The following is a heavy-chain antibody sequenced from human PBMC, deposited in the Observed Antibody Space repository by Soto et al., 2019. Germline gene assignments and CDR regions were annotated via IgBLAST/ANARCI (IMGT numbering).Heavy chain of an antibody. D-gene: IGHD6-25*01. CDR1: GYIFTSYT. J-gene: IGHJ4*01. Sequence: ASVKVSCKASGYIFTSYTMHWVRQAPGQRPEWMGWINAGNGNTKYSQNFRGRITITRDTSASSAYMEMYNLRSEDTAVYYCARIRLDVDYWGHGTLVTVSS. CDR3: ARIRLDVDY. CDR2: INAGNGNT. V-gene: IGHV1-3*01.